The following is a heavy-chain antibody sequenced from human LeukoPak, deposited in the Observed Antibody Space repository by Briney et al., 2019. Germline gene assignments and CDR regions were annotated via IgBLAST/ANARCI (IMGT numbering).Heavy chain of an antibody. CDR2: IYVDGRT. CDR3: ATPLDYYDSSGYHQGGD. V-gene: IGHV3-23*03. Sequence: GGSLRLSCAASGFTFSSYAMNWVRQAPGKGLEWVSLIYVDGRTYYADSVKGRFTISRDNAKNSLYLQMNSLRAEDTAVYYCATPLDYYDSSGYHQGGDWGRGTLVTVSS. J-gene: IGHJ4*02. CDR1: GFTFSSYA. D-gene: IGHD3-22*01.